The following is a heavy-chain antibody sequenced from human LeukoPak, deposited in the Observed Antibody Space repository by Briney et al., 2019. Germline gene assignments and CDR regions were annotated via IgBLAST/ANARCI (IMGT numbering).Heavy chain of an antibody. CDR2: IYYSGST. CDR1: GGSISSSSYY. CDR3: ARRTRYYYDSSGYSPSQWFDP. V-gene: IGHV4-39*01. J-gene: IGHJ5*02. D-gene: IGHD3-22*01. Sequence: PSETLSLTCTVSGGSISSSSYYWGWIPQPPGKGLEWIGSIYYSGSTYYNPSLKSRVTISVDTSKNQFSLKLSSVTAADTAVYYCARRTRYYYDSSGYSPSQWFDPWGQGTLVTVSS.